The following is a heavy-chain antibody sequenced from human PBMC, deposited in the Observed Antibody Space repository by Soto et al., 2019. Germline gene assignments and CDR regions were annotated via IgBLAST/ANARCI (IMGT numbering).Heavy chain of an antibody. CDR3: ARDESSS. CDR2: IYHSGST. J-gene: IGHJ2*01. Sequence: QVQLQESGPGLVKPSGTLSLTCAVSGGSISSSNWWSWVRKPPGKGPEWIGEIYHSGSTNYNPSPKSRVXITVDKSKNQISPKLSSVTAADTAGYYCARDESSSWGRGSLVTVSS. V-gene: IGHV4-4*02. D-gene: IGHD6-13*01. CDR1: GGSISSSNW.